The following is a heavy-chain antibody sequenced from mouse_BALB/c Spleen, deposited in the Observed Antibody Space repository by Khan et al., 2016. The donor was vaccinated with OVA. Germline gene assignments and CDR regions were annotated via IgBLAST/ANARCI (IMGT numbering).Heavy chain of an antibody. CDR3: AREASNCVFSFAY. CDR2: ITPDNDGI. J-gene: IGHJ3*01. D-gene: IGHD4-1*01. V-gene: IGHV1S136*01. CDR1: GYTFTNYV. Sequence: VQLQQSGPDLVKPGASVKMSCKASGYTFTNYVMHWVKQKPGQGHEWIGYITPDNDGIRYNEKFKGKATLTSDKSSSTAYLELSSLPSEDSAVXYCAREASNCVFSFAYWGQGTLVTVSA.